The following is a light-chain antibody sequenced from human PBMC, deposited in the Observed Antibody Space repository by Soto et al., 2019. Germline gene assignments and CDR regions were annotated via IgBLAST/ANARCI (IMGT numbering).Light chain of an antibody. Sequence: DIQMNQSPPSLSASVGDRVTITCRASQNIREYLNWYQQKPGKAPKLLIYAASTLQSGAPSRFSGSGSGSAFTLTISSLQPEDFATYYCQQSFTSPFFTFGPGTKVD. CDR3: QQSFTSPFFT. CDR1: QNIREY. CDR2: AAS. J-gene: IGKJ3*01. V-gene: IGKV1-39*01.